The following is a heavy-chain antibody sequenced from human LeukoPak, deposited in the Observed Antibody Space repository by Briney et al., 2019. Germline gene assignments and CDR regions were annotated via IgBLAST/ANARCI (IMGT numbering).Heavy chain of an antibody. J-gene: IGHJ6*02. CDR2: ISWNSGSI. V-gene: IGHV3-9*01. CDR1: GFTFDDYA. Sequence: GRSLRLSCAASGFTFDDYAMHWVRQAPGKGLEWVSGISWNSGSIGYAESVKGRFTISRDNAKNSLYLQMNSLRAEDTALYYCAEDSGYSYGYGMDVWGQGTTVTVSS. D-gene: IGHD5-18*01. CDR3: AEDSGYSYGYGMDV.